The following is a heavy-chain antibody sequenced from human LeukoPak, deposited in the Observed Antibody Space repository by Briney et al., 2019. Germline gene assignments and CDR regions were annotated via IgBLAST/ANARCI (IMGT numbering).Heavy chain of an antibody. CDR3: ARVLSSSSPFDY. CDR1: GFTFSSYA. V-gene: IGHV3-48*02. Sequence: GGALRLSCAASGFTFSSYAMSWVRQAPGKGLEWVSYISSSGSTIYYADSVKGRFTISRDNARSSLFLQMNSLRDEDTAVYYCARVLSSSSPFDYWGQGTLVTVSS. D-gene: IGHD6-6*01. CDR2: ISSSGSTI. J-gene: IGHJ4*02.